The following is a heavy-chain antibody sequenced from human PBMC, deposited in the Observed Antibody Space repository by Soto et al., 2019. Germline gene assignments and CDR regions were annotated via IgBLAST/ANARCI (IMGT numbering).Heavy chain of an antibody. CDR2: IIPIFGTA. V-gene: IGHV1-69*13. J-gene: IGHJ4*02. Sequence: SVKVSCKASGGTFSSYAISWVRQAPGQGLEWMGGIIPIFGTANYAQKFQGRVTITADESTSTAYMELSSLRSEDTAVYYCAREIIKTGTFSPVVWYWGQGTLVTVSS. D-gene: IGHD6-13*01. CDR3: AREIIKTGTFSPVVWY. CDR1: GGTFSSYA.